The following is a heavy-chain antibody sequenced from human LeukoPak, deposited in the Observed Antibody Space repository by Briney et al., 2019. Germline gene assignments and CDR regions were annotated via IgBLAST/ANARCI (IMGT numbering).Heavy chain of an antibody. CDR2: IYYTGRT. V-gene: IGHV4-39*07. CDR3: ARYHNGYDDY. J-gene: IGHJ4*02. CDR1: GGSISSSSYY. D-gene: IGHD5-12*01. Sequence: SETLSLTRTVSGGSISSSSYYWGWIRQPPGKGLEWIGSIYYTGRTYSNPSLKSRVTISLDTSKSQFSLRLSSVTAADTAIYYCARYHNGYDDYWGQGTLVTVSS.